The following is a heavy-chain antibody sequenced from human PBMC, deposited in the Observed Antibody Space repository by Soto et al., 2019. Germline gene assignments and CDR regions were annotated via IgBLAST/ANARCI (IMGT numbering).Heavy chain of an antibody. J-gene: IGHJ4*02. CDR1: GFTFSSYA. CDR3: AKRGSGGYCDY. V-gene: IGHV3-23*01. D-gene: IGHD6-19*01. CDR2: ISGSGDST. Sequence: EVQLLESGGGLEQPGGSLRLSCAASGFTFSSYAMNWVRQAPGKGLEWVSVISGSGDSTYYADSVKGRFTISRDNSKKTRYLEMDSLRAEDTAVYYCAKRGSGGYCDYWGQGTRVTVAS.